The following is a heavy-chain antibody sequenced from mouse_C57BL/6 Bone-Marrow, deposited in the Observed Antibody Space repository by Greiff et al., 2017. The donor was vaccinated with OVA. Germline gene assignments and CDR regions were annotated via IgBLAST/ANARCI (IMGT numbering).Heavy chain of an antibody. J-gene: IGHJ2*01. CDR3: ASSYYSNYYFDY. CDR1: GYTFTSYW. Sequence: QVQLQQPGAELVKPGASVKLSCKASGYTFTSYWMHWVKQRPGRGLEWIGRIDPNSGGTKYNEKFKSKATLTVDKPSSTAYMPLSSLTSEDSAVYYCASSYYSNYYFDYWGQGTTLTVSS. D-gene: IGHD2-5*01. CDR2: IDPNSGGT. V-gene: IGHV1-72*01.